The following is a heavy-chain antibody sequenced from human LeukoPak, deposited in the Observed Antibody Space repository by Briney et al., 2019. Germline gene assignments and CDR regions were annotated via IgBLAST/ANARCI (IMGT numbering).Heavy chain of an antibody. Sequence: GGSLRLSCAASGFTFSNYSMNWVRQAPGKGLEWVSSISSRSTYIYHADSVKGRFTISRDNAKNSLFLPMNSLRAEDTAVYFCAKSTRAVMAMMDVWGKGTTVTVSS. D-gene: IGHD3-16*01. J-gene: IGHJ6*04. V-gene: IGHV3-21*01. CDR2: ISSRSTYI. CDR1: GFTFSNYS. CDR3: AKSTRAVMAMMDV.